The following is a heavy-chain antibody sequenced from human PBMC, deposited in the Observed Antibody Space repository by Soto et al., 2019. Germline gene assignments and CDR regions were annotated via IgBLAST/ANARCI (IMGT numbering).Heavy chain of an antibody. CDR2: ISGSGDST. J-gene: IGHJ4*02. CDR3: AKDHAVVVPAAVGF. D-gene: IGHD2-2*01. V-gene: IGHV3-23*01. CDR1: GFIFGHYA. Sequence: PGGSLRLSCAGSGFIFGHYAMSWVRQAPGKGLEWVSAISGSGDSTYYADSVKGRFTISSDNSKNTLYLQMNSLGAEDTVVYYCAKDHAVVVPAAVGFWGQGTLVTVSS.